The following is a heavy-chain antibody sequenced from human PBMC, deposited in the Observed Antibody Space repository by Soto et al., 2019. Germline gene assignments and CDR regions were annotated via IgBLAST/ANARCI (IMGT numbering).Heavy chain of an antibody. CDR2: INSDGSST. Sequence: GESLKISCAASGFTFSSYWMHWVRQAPGKGLVWVSRINSDGSSTSYADSVKGRFTISRDNAKNTLYLQMNSLRAEDTAVYYCARVRGRIAVAAPDYWGQGTLVTVSS. V-gene: IGHV3-74*01. D-gene: IGHD6-19*01. CDR1: GFTFSSYW. CDR3: ARVRGRIAVAAPDY. J-gene: IGHJ4*02.